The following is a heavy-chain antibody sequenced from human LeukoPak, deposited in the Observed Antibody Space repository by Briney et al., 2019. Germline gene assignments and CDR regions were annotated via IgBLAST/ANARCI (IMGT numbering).Heavy chain of an antibody. J-gene: IGHJ6*03. Sequence: SETLSLTCAVYGGSFSGYCWSWIRQPPGKGLEWIGEINHSGSTNYNPSLKSRVTISVDTSKNQFSLKLSSVTAADTAVYYCARATQATYYYYYMDVWGKGTTVTVSS. D-gene: IGHD1-1*01. V-gene: IGHV4-34*01. CDR2: INHSGST. CDR1: GGSFSGYC. CDR3: ARATQATYYYYYMDV.